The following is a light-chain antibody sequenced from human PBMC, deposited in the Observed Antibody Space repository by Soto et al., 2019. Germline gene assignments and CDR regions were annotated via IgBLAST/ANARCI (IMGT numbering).Light chain of an antibody. CDR3: QTWGSGIVL. CDR1: SGHSTYA. Sequence: QSVLTQSPSASASLGASVKLTCTLSSGHSTYAIAWHQQQPGEGPRYLMKLNSDGSHNRGDGIPDRFLGSRSGAEWYLTISSLQSEDEADYYCQTWGSGIVLFGGGTKLTVL. V-gene: IGLV4-69*01. J-gene: IGLJ2*01. CDR2: LNSDGSH.